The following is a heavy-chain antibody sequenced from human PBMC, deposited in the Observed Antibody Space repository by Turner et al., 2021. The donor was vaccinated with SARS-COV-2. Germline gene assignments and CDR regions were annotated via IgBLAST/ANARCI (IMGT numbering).Heavy chain of an antibody. CDR1: VFTFSIYW. D-gene: IGHD2-2*01. CDR3: VRESIVVVPAGDY. V-gene: IGHV3-74*01. Sequence: EVQLVESGGGLVQPGGSLRLSCAASVFTFSIYWMHWVRQAPGKGVVWVLRINRDGSSTSYADSVKGRFTISRDNAKNTLYLQMNSLRGEDTAVYYCVRESIVVVPAGDYWGQGTLVTVSS. CDR2: INRDGSST. J-gene: IGHJ4*02.